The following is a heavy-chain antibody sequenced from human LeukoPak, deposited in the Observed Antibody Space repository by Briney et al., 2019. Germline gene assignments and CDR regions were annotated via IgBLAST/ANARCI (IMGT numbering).Heavy chain of an antibody. CDR2: INPNTGGT. D-gene: IGHD2-15*01. Sequence: GASVKVSCKASGYTFTGNYIYWVRKAPGQGLEWMGWINPNTGGTKYAQKFQGRVTMTRDTSISTAYMELSRLTSDDTAMYYCARDDCSGGGCYSIDHWGQGTLVTVSS. CDR1: GYTFTGNY. J-gene: IGHJ4*02. CDR3: ARDDCSGGGCYSIDH. V-gene: IGHV1-2*02.